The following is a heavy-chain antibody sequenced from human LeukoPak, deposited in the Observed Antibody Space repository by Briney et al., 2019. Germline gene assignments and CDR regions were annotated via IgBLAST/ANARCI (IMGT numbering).Heavy chain of an antibody. Sequence: SETLSLTCTVSGGSISSGDYYWSWIRQPPGKGLEWIGYIYYSGRTYYNPSLKGRVTISVDTSKNQFSLKLSSVTAADTAVYYCARDHYYDSSGSFDYWGQGTLVTVSS. CDR2: IYYSGRT. V-gene: IGHV4-30-4*01. J-gene: IGHJ4*02. CDR3: ARDHYYDSSGSFDY. CDR1: GGSISSGDYY. D-gene: IGHD3-22*01.